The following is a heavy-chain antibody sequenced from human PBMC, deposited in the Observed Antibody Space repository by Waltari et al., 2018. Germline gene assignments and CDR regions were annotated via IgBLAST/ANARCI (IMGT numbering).Heavy chain of an antibody. CDR3: ARAWISLILGATSAFDI. Sequence: QVQLQQWGAALLKPSETLSLTCAAYGGSFSGYYWRWIRQPPGKGLEWIGESNHSGSTNYNPSLKSRVTISVDTYKNQFSLKLSSVTAADTAVYYCARAWISLILGATSAFDIWGQGTMVTVS. D-gene: IGHD1-26*01. J-gene: IGHJ3*02. V-gene: IGHV4-34*01. CDR2: SNHSGST. CDR1: GGSFSGYY.